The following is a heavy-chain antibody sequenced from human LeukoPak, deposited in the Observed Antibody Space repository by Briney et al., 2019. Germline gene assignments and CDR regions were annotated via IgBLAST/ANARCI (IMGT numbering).Heavy chain of an antibody. CDR2: TYYRSKWYN. V-gene: IGHV6-1*01. D-gene: IGHD2-2*01. CDR3: ARGGGVPAAGDYYYYMDV. CDR1: GDSVSSNSAA. Sequence: SQTLSLTCAISGDSVSSNSAAWNWIRQSPSRGLEWLGRTYYRSKWYNDYAVSVKSRITINPDTSKNQFSLQLNSVTPEDTAVYYCARGGGVPAAGDYYYYMDVWGKGTTVTVSS. J-gene: IGHJ6*03.